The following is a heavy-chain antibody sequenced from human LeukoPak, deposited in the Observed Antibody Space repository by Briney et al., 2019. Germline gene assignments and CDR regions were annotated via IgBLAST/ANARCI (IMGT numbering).Heavy chain of an antibody. CDR2: IYYSGRT. V-gene: IGHV4-39*01. D-gene: IGHD2-15*01. Sequence: SETLSLTCTVSGDSISSSSSYWGWIRQPPGKGLEWIGTIYYSGRTYYKPSLKSRVTISVDTSKNQFSLNLSSVTAIDTAVYYCARQWVAATAAWFDPWGQGTLVTVSS. J-gene: IGHJ5*02. CDR1: GDSISSSSSY. CDR3: ARQWVAATAAWFDP.